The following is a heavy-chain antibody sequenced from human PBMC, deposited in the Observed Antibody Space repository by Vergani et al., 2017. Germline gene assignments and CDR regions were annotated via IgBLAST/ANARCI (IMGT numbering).Heavy chain of an antibody. Sequence: QVQLVQSGSELKKPGASVKVSCKASGYTFTSYAMNWVRQAPGKGLEWMGGFDPEDGETIYAQKFQGRVTMTEDTSTDTAYMELSSLRSEDTAVYYCATGHSSSSGGGPDAFDIWGQGTMVTVSS. CDR3: ATGHSSSSGGGPDAFDI. V-gene: IGHV1-24*01. CDR2: FDPEDGET. J-gene: IGHJ3*02. D-gene: IGHD6-6*01. CDR1: GYTFTSYA.